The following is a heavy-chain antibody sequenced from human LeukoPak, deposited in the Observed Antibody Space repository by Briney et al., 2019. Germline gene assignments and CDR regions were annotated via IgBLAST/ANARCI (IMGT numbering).Heavy chain of an antibody. V-gene: IGHV1-18*01. CDR3: AREGYCSGGSCNYYYYYMDV. D-gene: IGHD2-15*01. Sequence: ASVKVSCKASGYTFTSYGISWVRQAPGQGLEWMGWISAYNGNTNYAQKLQGRVTITTDESTSTAYMELSSLRSEDTAVYYCAREGYCSGGSCNYYYYYMDVWGKGTTVTVSS. CDR2: ISAYNGNT. CDR1: GYTFTSYG. J-gene: IGHJ6*03.